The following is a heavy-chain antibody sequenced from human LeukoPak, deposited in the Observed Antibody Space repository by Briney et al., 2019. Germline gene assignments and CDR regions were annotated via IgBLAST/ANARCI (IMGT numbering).Heavy chain of an antibody. Sequence: GGSLRLSCAASGFTFSNYWMTWVRRAPGKGLEWVANIRRDGSETHYVDSVMGRFTISRDNAMNSLYLQMNSLRAEDTAVYYCARDDTHYGSSGSFYDAFDIWGQGTMVTVSS. CDR1: GFTFSNYW. V-gene: IGHV3-7*01. J-gene: IGHJ3*02. CDR2: IRRDGSET. CDR3: ARDDTHYGSSGSFYDAFDI. D-gene: IGHD3-22*01.